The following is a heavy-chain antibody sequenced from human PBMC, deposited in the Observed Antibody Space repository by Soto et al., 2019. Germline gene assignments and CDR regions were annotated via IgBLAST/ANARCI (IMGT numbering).Heavy chain of an antibody. CDR2: ISGSGGST. J-gene: IGHJ6*02. CDR3: ASFSSGWRNYYCYGMDV. V-gene: IGHV3-23*01. Sequence: EVQLLESGGGLVQPGGSLRLSCAASGFTFSSYAMSWVRQAPGKGLEWVSAISGSGGSTYYADSVKGRFTISRDNSKNTLYLQMNSLRAEDTAVYYCASFSSGWRNYYCYGMDVWGQGTTVTVSS. CDR1: GFTFSSYA. D-gene: IGHD6-19*01.